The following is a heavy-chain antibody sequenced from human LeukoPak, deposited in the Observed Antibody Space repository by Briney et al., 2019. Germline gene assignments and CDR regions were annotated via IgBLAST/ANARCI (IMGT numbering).Heavy chain of an antibody. Sequence: GGSLRLSCAASGFTFSSYWMHWVRQAPGKGLVWVSRINSDGSSTRYADSVKGRFTISRDNAKNTLYLQMNSLRAEDTAVYYCARDRGSSWYFYYYYYMDVWGKGTTVTISS. J-gene: IGHJ6*03. CDR1: GFTFSSYW. V-gene: IGHV3-74*01. CDR2: INSDGSST. D-gene: IGHD6-13*01. CDR3: ARDRGSSWYFYYYYYMDV.